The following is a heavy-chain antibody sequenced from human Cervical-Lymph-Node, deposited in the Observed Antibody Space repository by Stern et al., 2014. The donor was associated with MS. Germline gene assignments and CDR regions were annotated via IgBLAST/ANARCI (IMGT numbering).Heavy chain of an antibody. CDR2: ISSTSTYI. J-gene: IGHJ4*02. CDR3: TRARRGFDY. Sequence: EVQLVESGGGLVKPGGSLRLSCAVSGFTFRNYTMNWVRQAPGRGLEWVSSISSTSTYIYYADSVKGRFTISRDNAKNSLYLQMNSLRAEDTAVHYCTRARRGFDYWGQGTLVTVSS. CDR1: GFTFRNYT. V-gene: IGHV3-21*01.